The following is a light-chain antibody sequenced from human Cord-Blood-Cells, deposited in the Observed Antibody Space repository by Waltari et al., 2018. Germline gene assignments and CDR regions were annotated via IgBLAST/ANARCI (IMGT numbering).Light chain of an antibody. CDR2: SNN. CDR1: SSNIGSNT. J-gene: IGLJ2*01. V-gene: IGLV1-44*01. Sequence: QSVLTQPPSASGTPGQRVTISCSGSSSNIGSNTVNWYQQLPGTAPKLLIYSNNQRPSGGRDRFSGYKSGTSASLAISGLQSEDEADYYCAAWDDSLNGVVFGGGTKLTVL. CDR3: AAWDDSLNGVV.